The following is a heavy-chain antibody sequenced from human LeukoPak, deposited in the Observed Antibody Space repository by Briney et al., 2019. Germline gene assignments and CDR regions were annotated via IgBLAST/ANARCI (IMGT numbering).Heavy chain of an antibody. D-gene: IGHD3-10*01. CDR3: AKHPPLRWFGELLSYFDY. CDR1: GFAFSSYS. CDR2: ISSSSYI. J-gene: IGHJ4*02. Sequence: PGGSLRLSCAASGFAFSSYSMNWVRQAPGKGLEWVSSISSSSYIYYADSVKGRFTISRDNAKNSLYLQMNSLRAEDTAVYYCAKHPPLRWFGELLSYFDYWGQGTLVTVSS. V-gene: IGHV3-21*04.